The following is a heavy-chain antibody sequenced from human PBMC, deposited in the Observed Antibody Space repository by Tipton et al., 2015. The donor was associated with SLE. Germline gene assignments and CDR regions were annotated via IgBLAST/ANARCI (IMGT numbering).Heavy chain of an antibody. CDR2: IYYSGST. D-gene: IGHD3-22*01. V-gene: IGHV4-59*11. CDR1: GGSISSHY. CDR3: ARDEGRGDYYDSSGYYDY. Sequence: TLSLTCTVSGGSISSHYWSWIRQPPGKGLEWIGYIYYSGSTNYNPSLKSRVTISVDTSKNQFSLKLSSVTAADTAVYYCARDEGRGDYYDSSGYYDYWGQGTLVTVSS. J-gene: IGHJ4*02.